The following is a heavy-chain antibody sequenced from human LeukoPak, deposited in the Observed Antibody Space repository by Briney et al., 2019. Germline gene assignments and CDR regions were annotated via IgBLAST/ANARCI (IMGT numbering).Heavy chain of an antibody. Sequence: SETLSLTCTVSGGSISSYFWSWIRQPPGKGLEWIGSIYYSGSTYYNPSLKSRVTISVDTSKNQFSLKLSSVTAADTAVYYCAQYGVRFLEWLPFDYWGQGTLITVSS. V-gene: IGHV4-59*05. CDR3: AQYGVRFLEWLPFDY. CDR2: IYYSGST. D-gene: IGHD3-3*01. J-gene: IGHJ4*02. CDR1: GGSISSYF.